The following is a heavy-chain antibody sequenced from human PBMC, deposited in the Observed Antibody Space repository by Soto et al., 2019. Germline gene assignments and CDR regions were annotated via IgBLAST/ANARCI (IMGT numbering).Heavy chain of an antibody. D-gene: IGHD3-10*01. CDR1: GFTLSNYA. V-gene: IGHV3-23*01. CDR2: ISGSGDAT. Sequence: GGSLRLSCAGSGFTLSNYAMSWVRQAPGKGLEWVSVISGSGDATYYADSVKGRFTISRDNSKNTLYLQMNSLRAEDTAVYYCANRGKGRTYYFDQWGQGTLVTVSS. J-gene: IGHJ4*02. CDR3: ANRGKGRTYYFDQ.